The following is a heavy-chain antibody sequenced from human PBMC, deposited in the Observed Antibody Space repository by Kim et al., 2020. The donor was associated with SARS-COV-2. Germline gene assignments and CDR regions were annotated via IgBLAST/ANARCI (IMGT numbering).Heavy chain of an antibody. CDR3: ALTTKTSNYEVWTFDY. CDR1: GGSISSGGYY. J-gene: IGHJ4*02. CDR2: IYYSGST. D-gene: IGHD4-4*01. Sequence: SETLSLTCTVSGGSISSGGYYWSWIRQHPGKGLEWIGYIYYSGSTYYNPSLKSRVTISVDTSKNQFSLKLSSVTAADTAVYYCALTTKTSNYEVWTFDYWGQGTLVTVSS. V-gene: IGHV4-31*03.